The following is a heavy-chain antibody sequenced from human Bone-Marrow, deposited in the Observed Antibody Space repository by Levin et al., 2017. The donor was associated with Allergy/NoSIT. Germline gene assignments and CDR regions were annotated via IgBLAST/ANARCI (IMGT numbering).Heavy chain of an antibody. D-gene: IGHD4-17*01. CDR2: IYHSGST. V-gene: IGHV4-4*02. Sequence: SQTLSLTCAVSGASLSSTNWWTWVRQPPGKGLEWIGEIYHSGSTDYNPSLRSRVAISLDKSKNQFSLKLTSVTAADTALYFCARRSDYVAFDVWGQGTLVTVSS. J-gene: IGHJ3*01. CDR3: ARRSDYVAFDV. CDR1: GASLSSTNW.